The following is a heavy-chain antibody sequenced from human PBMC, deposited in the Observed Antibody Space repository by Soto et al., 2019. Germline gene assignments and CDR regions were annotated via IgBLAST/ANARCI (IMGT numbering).Heavy chain of an antibody. D-gene: IGHD1-1*01. Sequence: QVQLQQWGAGLLKPSETLSLTCAVNGGSVNSGNYYWSWIRQPPGKGLEWIGEMSHSGGTHFNPSLKSRVIISVDTSKNQFSLKMSSVTAADTALYYCARVERGTATTVVDAFDIWGPGTMVTVSS. CDR3: ARVERGTATTVVDAFDI. J-gene: IGHJ3*02. CDR2: MSHSGGT. CDR1: GGSVNSGNYY. V-gene: IGHV4-34*01.